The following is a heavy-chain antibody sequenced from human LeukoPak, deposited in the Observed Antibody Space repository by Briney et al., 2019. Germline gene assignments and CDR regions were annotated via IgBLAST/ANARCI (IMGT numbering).Heavy chain of an antibody. J-gene: IGHJ6*04. Sequence: SSVKVSFKASGGPFSSYAISWGRPAPGQGLEWMGGIIPIFGTANYAQKFQGRVTITADESTSTAYMELSSLRSDDTAVYYCARDQKFPRYYYYCMDVWGKGTTVTVSS. CDR2: IIPIFGTA. CDR3: ARDQKFPRYYYYCMDV. V-gene: IGHV1-69*01. CDR1: GGPFSSYA.